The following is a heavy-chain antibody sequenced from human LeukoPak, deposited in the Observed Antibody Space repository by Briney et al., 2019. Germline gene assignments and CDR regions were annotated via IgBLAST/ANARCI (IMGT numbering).Heavy chain of an antibody. CDR3: ARGAGFLTIIVVDYFDY. J-gene: IGHJ4*02. Sequence: TSETLSLTCAVYGGSFSGYYWSWIRQPPGKGLEWIGEINHSGSTNYNPSLKSRVTISVDTSKNQFSLKLSSVTAADTAVYYCARGAGFLTIIVVDYFDYWGQGTLVTVSS. V-gene: IGHV4-34*01. CDR2: INHSGST. CDR1: GGSFSGYY. D-gene: IGHD3-22*01.